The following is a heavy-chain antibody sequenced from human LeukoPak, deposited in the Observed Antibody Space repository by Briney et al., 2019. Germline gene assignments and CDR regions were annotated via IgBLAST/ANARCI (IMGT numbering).Heavy chain of an antibody. J-gene: IGHJ4*02. CDR2: IWYDGSNK. D-gene: IGHD4-17*01. CDR1: GFAFRSYG. V-gene: IGHV3-33*06. CDR3: VKVSDGDYYFDY. Sequence: PGGSLRLSCAASGFAFRSYGMHWVRQAPGKGLEWVAVIWYDGSNKYYADSVKGRFTISRDNSKNTLYLQMNSLRAEDTAMYYCVKVSDGDYYFDYWGRGTLVTVSS.